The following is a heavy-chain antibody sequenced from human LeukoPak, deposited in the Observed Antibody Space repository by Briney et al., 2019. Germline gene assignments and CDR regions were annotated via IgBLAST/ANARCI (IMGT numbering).Heavy chain of an antibody. CDR3: AREWNKYGSGSYFKL. V-gene: IGHV3-23*01. D-gene: IGHD3-10*01. CDR2: ISGSGGST. Sequence: PGGSLRLSCAASGFTFSSYGMSWVRQAPGKGLEWVSAISGSGGSTYYADSVKGRFTISRDNSKNTLYLQMNSLRSDDTAVYYCAREWNKYGSGSYFKLWGQGTLVTVSS. CDR1: GFTFSSYG. J-gene: IGHJ4*02.